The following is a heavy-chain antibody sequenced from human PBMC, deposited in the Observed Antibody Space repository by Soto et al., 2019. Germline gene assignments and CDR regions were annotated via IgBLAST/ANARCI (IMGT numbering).Heavy chain of an antibody. J-gene: IGHJ4*02. CDR3: ARLTTVTTGYDS. Sequence: QITLKESGHTLLKPTQTLTLTCAFSGFSLSTSGVGVGWIRQPPGKALEWLALFYWGDDKRYSPSLKSRLTLTKDTAKNQVVVTLTSMDPVDTATYSCARLTTVTTGYDSWGQGTLVTVSS. D-gene: IGHD4-17*01. V-gene: IGHV2-5*02. CDR1: GFSLSTSGVG. CDR2: FYWGDDK.